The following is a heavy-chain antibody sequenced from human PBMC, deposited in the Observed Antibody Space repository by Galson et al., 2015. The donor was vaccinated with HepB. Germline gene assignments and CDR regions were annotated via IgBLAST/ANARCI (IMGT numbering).Heavy chain of an antibody. J-gene: IGHJ4*02. Sequence: SLRLSCAASKFTLSMYTMYWVRQAPGEGLEWLAVTSYDGTSEYYADSVKDRFTVSRDNSQNTLYLQMNSLRLDDTAVYYCVRGQIYGSDWPFLDHWGQGTLVTVSS. CDR2: TSYDGTSE. CDR1: KFTLSMYT. CDR3: VRGQIYGSDWPFLDH. D-gene: IGHD6-19*01. V-gene: IGHV3-30-3*01.